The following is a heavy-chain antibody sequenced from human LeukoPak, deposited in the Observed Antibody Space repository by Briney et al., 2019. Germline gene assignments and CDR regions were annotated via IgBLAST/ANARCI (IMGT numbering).Heavy chain of an antibody. Sequence: GGSLRLSCAASGFTFSSYWMTWVRQAPGKGPEWVANIKQDGSDKYYVDSVKGRFTISRDNAKNSLYLQMNSLRAEDTAVYYYARGIQTGVDWFDPWGQGTLVTVSS. D-gene: IGHD1-14*01. CDR3: ARGIQTGVDWFDP. CDR2: IKQDGSDK. J-gene: IGHJ5*02. CDR1: GFTFSSYW. V-gene: IGHV3-7*04.